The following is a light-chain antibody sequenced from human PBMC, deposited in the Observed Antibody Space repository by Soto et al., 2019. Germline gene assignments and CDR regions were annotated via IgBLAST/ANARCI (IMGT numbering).Light chain of an antibody. CDR2: DVT. CDR3: SSFTSSILV. CDR1: SSDVGGDTS. Sequence: QSALTQPASVSGSPGQTITISCTRPSSDVGGDTSVSWYQQHPGKAPKRLIYDVTYRPCGVSTRFSGSRSGNTASLTISGLQAEDEADYYCSSFTSSILVFGGGTKLTVL. J-gene: IGLJ3*02. V-gene: IGLV2-14*01.